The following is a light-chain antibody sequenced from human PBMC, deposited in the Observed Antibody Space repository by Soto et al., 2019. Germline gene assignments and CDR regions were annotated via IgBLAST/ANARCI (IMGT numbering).Light chain of an antibody. J-gene: IGKJ1*01. V-gene: IGKV1-5*03. CDR3: QQYHSYPRT. CDR2: KAF. CDR1: QTISSW. Sequence: DIQMTQSPSTLSSSIGDRVTITCRASQTISSWLAWYQEKPGKAPKLLIYKAFNLESGVQSRFNGSESGTEFTLTIFGLQPDGVAPYYCQQYHSYPRTFGQGTKLAI.